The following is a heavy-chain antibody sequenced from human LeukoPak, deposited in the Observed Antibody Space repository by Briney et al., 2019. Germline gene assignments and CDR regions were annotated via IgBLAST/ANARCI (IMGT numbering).Heavy chain of an antibody. D-gene: IGHD3-10*01. CDR3: ATYGSGSYLTPYYYYGMDV. J-gene: IGHJ6*02. V-gene: IGHV3-23*01. CDR2: ISGSGGST. Sequence: GGSLRLSCAASGFTFSSYAMSWVRQAPGKGLEWVSAISGSGGSTYYADSVKGRFTISRDNSKNTLYLQMNSLRAEDTAVYYCATYGSGSYLTPYYYYGMDVWGQGTTVTVSS. CDR1: GFTFSSYA.